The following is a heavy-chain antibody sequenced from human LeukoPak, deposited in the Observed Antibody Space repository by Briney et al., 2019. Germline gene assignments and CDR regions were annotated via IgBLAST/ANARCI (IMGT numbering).Heavy chain of an antibody. J-gene: IGHJ6*03. V-gene: IGHV1-8*01. CDR2: MNPNSGNT. CDR3: AGGYEYYDFWSGYPYYYYMDV. CDR1: GCTFTSYD. D-gene: IGHD3-3*01. Sequence: ASVKVSCKASGCTFTSYDINWVRQATGQGLEWMGWMNPNSGNTGYAQKFQGRVTMTRNTSISTAYMELSSLRSEDTAVYYCAGGYEYYDFWSGYPYYYYMDVWGKGTTVTVSS.